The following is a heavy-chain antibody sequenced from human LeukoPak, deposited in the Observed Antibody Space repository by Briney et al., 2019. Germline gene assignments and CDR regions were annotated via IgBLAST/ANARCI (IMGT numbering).Heavy chain of an antibody. CDR3: VRGGDLLGSRVY. Sequence: QPGGSLRLSCAASGFTFSSYEMNWVRPAPGKGLEWVSYISSSGTTIYYADSVKGRFTISRDNAKNSLFLQMNSLRAEDTAVYYCVRGGDLLGSRVYWGQGTLVTVSS. D-gene: IGHD1-26*01. V-gene: IGHV3-48*03. J-gene: IGHJ4*02. CDR2: ISSSGTTI. CDR1: GFTFSSYE.